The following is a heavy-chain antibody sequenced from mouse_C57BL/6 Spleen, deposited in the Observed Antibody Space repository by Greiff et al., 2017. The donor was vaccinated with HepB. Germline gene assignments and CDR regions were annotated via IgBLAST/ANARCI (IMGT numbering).Heavy chain of an antibody. Sequence: EVQVVESGGGLVQPKGSLKLSCAASGFSFNTYAMNWVRQAPGKGLEWVARIRSKSNNYATYYADSVKDRFTISRDDSESMLYLQMNNLKTEDTAMYYCVRHSYYGSSPHFAYWGQGTLVTVSA. CDR1: GFSFNTYA. CDR2: IRSKSNNYAT. D-gene: IGHD1-1*01. V-gene: IGHV10-1*01. J-gene: IGHJ3*01. CDR3: VRHSYYGSSPHFAY.